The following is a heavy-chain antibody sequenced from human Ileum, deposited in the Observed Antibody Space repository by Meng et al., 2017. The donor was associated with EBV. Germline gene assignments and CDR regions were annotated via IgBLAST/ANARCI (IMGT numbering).Heavy chain of an antibody. Sequence: QVQLVQSGAEVKKAGASVKVSGNASGYIFNNYGVSWVRQAPGQGPEWMGWISAYNGNTNYAQNFQGRFTMTTDTSTSTAYMELRSLRSDDTAVYYCARDLPGGTKGTWLDLWGQGTLVTASS. J-gene: IGHJ5*02. D-gene: IGHD1-14*01. CDR1: GYIFNNYG. CDR3: ARDLPGGTKGTWLDL. CDR2: ISAYNGNT. V-gene: IGHV1-18*01.